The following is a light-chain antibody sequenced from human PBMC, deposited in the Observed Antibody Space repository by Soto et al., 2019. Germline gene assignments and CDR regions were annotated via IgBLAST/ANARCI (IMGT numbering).Light chain of an antibody. CDR1: KGVRDD. V-gene: IGKV1-6*01. Sequence: QKSQSSSSPFSSFGDRVTITFRASKGVRDDVGWYQQQPGKAPKLLIYSASTLQSGVPSRYSGSGSGTDFTLTISGLQPEDFATYYCLQESNYPLTFGGGTKV. J-gene: IGKJ4*01. CDR2: SAS. CDR3: LQESNYPLT.